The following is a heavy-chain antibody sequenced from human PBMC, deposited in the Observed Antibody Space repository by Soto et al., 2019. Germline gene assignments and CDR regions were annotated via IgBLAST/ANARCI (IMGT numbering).Heavy chain of an antibody. CDR3: ARQGGYCSGGSCYFRYYGVDV. J-gene: IGHJ6*02. D-gene: IGHD2-15*01. CDR1: GYSFTSYW. V-gene: IGHV5-51*01. CDR2: IYPGDSDT. Sequence: PGESLKISCKGSGYSFTSYWIGWVRQMPGKGLEWMGIIYPGDSDTRYSPSFQGQVTISADKSISTAYLQWSSLKASDTAMYYCARQGGYCSGGSCYFRYYGVDVWGQGTTVTVSS.